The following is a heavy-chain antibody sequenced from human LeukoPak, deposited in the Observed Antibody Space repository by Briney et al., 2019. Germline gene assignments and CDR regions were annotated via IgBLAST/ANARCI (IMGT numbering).Heavy chain of an antibody. V-gene: IGHV3-66*01. D-gene: IGHD1-14*01. J-gene: IGHJ2*01. CDR3: AREPRTKTGDSLYFDL. CDR1: GFTVSSNY. CDR2: IYSGGST. Sequence: GGSLRLSCAASGFTVSSNYMSWVRQAPGKGLEWVSVIYSGGSTYYADSVKGRFTISRDNSKNTLYLQMNSLRAADTAVYYCAREPRTKTGDSLYFDLWGRSTLVTVSS.